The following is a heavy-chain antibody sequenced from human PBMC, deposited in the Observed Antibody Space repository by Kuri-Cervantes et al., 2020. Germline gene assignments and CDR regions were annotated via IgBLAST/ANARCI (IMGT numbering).Heavy chain of an antibody. CDR2: ITPFNGNT. V-gene: IGHV1-45*02. J-gene: IGHJ5*02. Sequence: VKVSCKASGYTFTYRYLHWVRQAPGQALEWMGWITPFNGNTNYAQKFQDRVTITRDRSISTAYMELSRLRSDDTAVYYCARAGPVTAPARWFDPWGQGTLVTVSS. CDR3: ARAGPVTAPARWFDP. CDR1: GYTFTYRY. D-gene: IGHD5-18*01.